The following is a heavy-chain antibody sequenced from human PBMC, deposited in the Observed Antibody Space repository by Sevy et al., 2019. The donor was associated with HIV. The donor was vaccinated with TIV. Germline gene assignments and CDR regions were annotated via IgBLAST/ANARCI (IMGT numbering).Heavy chain of an antibody. D-gene: IGHD6-13*01. CDR2: ISWDGGST. V-gene: IGHV3-43D*03. J-gene: IGHJ4*02. Sequence: GGSLRLSCAASGFTFDDYAMHWVRQAPGKGLEWVSLISWDGGSTYYADSVKGRFTISRDNSKNSLYLQMNSLRAEDTALYYCAKDRLGIAAAGNGCYFDYWGQETLVTVSS. CDR3: AKDRLGIAAAGNGCYFDY. CDR1: GFTFDDYA.